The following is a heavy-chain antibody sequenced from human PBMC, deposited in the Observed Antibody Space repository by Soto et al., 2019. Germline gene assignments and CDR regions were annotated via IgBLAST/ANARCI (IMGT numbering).Heavy chain of an antibody. CDR2: IIPIFGTA. J-gene: IGHJ6*02. CDR3: ARVSSSIVVVPDYGMDV. CDR1: GGTLSSYA. V-gene: IGHV1-69*13. Sequence: SVKVSCKASGGTLSSYAISWVRQAPGQGLEWMGGIIPIFGTANYAQKFQGRVTITADESTSTAYMELSSLRSDDTAVYYCARVSSSIVVVPDYGMDVWGQGTTVTVS. D-gene: IGHD2-2*01.